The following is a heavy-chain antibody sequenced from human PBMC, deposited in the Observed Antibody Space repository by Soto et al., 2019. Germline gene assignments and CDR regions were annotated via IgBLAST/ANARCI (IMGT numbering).Heavy chain of an antibody. Sequence: QVQLVESGGGVVQPGRSLRLSCAASGFTFSSYAMHWVRQAPGKGLEWVAVISYDGSNKYYADFVKGRLTISRDNSKNTLYLQVNSLRAEDTAVYYCARGLAAAGTLGWGYWGQGTLVTDSS. CDR1: GFTFSSYA. D-gene: IGHD6-13*01. CDR2: ISYDGSNK. J-gene: IGHJ4*02. V-gene: IGHV3-30-3*01. CDR3: ARGLAAAGTLGWGY.